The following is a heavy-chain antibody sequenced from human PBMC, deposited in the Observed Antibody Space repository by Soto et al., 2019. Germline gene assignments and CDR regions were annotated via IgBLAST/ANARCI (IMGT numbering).Heavy chain of an antibody. J-gene: IGHJ5*02. Sequence: QINLIESGPTLVIPTQTLTLTCTFSGFSLSTSGAAVGWVRQPPGRALEWLALIYWDGDKRYNASLGNRLTITKDTSMNQVVLTLTNVDPADTATYYCAHRATMTIFGLIIDNGIWFDPWGQGTRVIVSS. CDR3: AHRATMTIFGLIIDNGIWFDP. CDR2: IYWDGDK. V-gene: IGHV2-5*02. D-gene: IGHD3-3*01. CDR1: GFSLSTSGAA.